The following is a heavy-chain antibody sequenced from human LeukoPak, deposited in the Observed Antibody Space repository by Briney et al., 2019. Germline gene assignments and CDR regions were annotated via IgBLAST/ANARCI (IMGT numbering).Heavy chain of an antibody. Sequence: SETLSLTCTVSGGSISSYYWSWIRQPPGKGLEWIGYIYYSGSTNYNPSLKSRVTISVDTSKNQFSLKLSSVTAADTAVYYCARGRRSSSWYMGFDYWGQETLVTVSS. CDR3: ARGRRSSSWYMGFDY. CDR2: IYYSGST. CDR1: GGSISSYY. D-gene: IGHD6-13*01. V-gene: IGHV4-59*01. J-gene: IGHJ4*02.